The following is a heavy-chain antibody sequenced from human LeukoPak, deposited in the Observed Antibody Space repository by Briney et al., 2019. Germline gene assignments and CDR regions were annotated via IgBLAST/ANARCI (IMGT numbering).Heavy chain of an antibody. CDR2: IYYSGPT. CDR1: GGSISSSTDY. V-gene: IGHV4-39*02. CDR3: ARETEKQWQY. J-gene: IGHJ3*01. Sequence: SETLSLTCTVSGGSISSSTDYWGWIRQPPGKGLEWIGTIYYSGPTYYNPSLKSRVTISVDTSKNRFSLRLSSVTAADTAVYYCARETEKQWQYWGQGTMVTVSS. D-gene: IGHD2-8*01.